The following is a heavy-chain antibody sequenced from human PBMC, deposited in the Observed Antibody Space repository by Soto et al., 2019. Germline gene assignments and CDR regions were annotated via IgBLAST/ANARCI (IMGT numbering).Heavy chain of an antibody. CDR1: GFSLSPSGVA. CDR3: AHGDPLDFHY. V-gene: IGHV2-5*01. J-gene: IGHJ4*02. Sequence: QITLKESGPTLVNPTQTLTLTCTFSGFSLSPSGVAVAWIRQPPGKALEWLALIYWNGIERYSPSLKSRLTITKDTSKNQVVLTMTNMDPVDTATYFCAHGDPLDFHYWGQGTLVTVSP. D-gene: IGHD3-10*01. CDR2: IYWNGIE.